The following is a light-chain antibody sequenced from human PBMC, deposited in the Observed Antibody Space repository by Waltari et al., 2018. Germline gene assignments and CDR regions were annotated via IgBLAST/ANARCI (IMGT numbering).Light chain of an antibody. V-gene: IGLV2-11*01. CDR1: SSDVGSNNR. Sequence: QSALTQPRSVSGSPRQSVTISCTGASSDVGSNNRVSWYQQPPGTAPKLIIHDVDKRPSGVPDRFSGSKSGNTASLTISGLQGEDEADYYCCSYAGRYTWVFGGGTKLTVL. CDR3: CSYAGRYTWV. CDR2: DVD. J-gene: IGLJ3*02.